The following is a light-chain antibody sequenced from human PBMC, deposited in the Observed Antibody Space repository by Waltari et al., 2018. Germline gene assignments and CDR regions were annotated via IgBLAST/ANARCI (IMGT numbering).Light chain of an antibody. V-gene: IGKV3-15*01. CDR3: RQYNDWPPLT. CDR2: GAS. CDR1: QSVSSF. J-gene: IGKJ4*01. Sequence: EVVMTQSPATLSLSPGERATLSCRASQSVSSFLAWYQQKPGQAPRLLIYGASTRAAGIPARFSGSGSGTEVTLTISSLQSEDFAVYYCRQYNDWPPLTFGGGTKVEIK.